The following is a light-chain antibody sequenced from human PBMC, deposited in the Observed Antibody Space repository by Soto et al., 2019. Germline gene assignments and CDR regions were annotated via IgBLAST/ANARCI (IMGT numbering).Light chain of an antibody. V-gene: IGLV1-47*01. Sequence: QSVLTQPPSASGTPGQRVTISCSGSSSNIGRNYVSWYQQLPGTAPKLLIYKNNQRPSGVPDRFSGSRSGTSASLAISALRSEDEADYYCSSYAGTNNHHAFGTGTKLTVL. CDR3: SSYAGTNNHHA. CDR2: KNN. CDR1: SSNIGRNY. J-gene: IGLJ1*01.